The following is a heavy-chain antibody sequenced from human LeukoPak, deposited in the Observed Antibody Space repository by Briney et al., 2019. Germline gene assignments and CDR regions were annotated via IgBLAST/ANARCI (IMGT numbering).Heavy chain of an antibody. J-gene: IGHJ5*02. CDR3: ARGPAAVHP. CDR1: VYSLTNHY. CDR2: ALHTGST. V-gene: IGHV4-34*12. D-gene: IGHD6-13*01. Sequence: PSETLSLTCAVHVYSLTNHYWIWIRQPPGKGREWIAEALHTGSTNCTPSFKSRVTVSVDTSTNQFFMNLTSVPAADTAVYYCARGPAAVHPWGRGILVTVSS.